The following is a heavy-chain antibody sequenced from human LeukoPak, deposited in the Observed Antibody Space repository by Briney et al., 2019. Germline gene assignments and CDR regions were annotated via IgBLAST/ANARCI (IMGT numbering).Heavy chain of an antibody. CDR2: IRGDAGDK. J-gene: IGHJ4*02. CDR3: ARDVRGALDF. D-gene: IGHD2-15*01. CDR1: GFTHRRYW. V-gene: IGHV3-7*01. Sequence: GGSLRLSCAASGFTHRRYWMAWVRQAPGKGLEWVANIRGDAGDKGSADSVKGRFTISRDNGKNSLYLQMNSLTAEDTAVYYCARDVRGALDFWGQGTLVVVSS.